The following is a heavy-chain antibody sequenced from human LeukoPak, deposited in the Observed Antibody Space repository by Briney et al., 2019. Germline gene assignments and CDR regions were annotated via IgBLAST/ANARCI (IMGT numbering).Heavy chain of an antibody. V-gene: IGHV3-23*01. CDR1: GFSFNTYS. CDR3: AKNADRGAYCRGGSCYPYYYYYMDV. J-gene: IGHJ6*03. Sequence: PGGSLRLSCAASGFSFNTYSMTWVRQAPGKGLEWVSSISHTGGSPYYADSVKGRFTVSRDNSKNTLYLQMNSLTVEDTAIYYCAKNADRGAYCRGGSCYPYYYYYMDVWGTGTTVTISS. D-gene: IGHD2-15*01. CDR2: ISHTGGSP.